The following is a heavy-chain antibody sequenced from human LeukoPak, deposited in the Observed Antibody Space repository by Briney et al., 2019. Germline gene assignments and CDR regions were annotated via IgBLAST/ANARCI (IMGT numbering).Heavy chain of an antibody. Sequence: SETLSLTCTVSGGSFRSGSYYWSWIRQPPGKGLEWIGYIYYGGSTNYNPSLKSRVTISVDTSKNQFSLKLSSVTAADTAVFYCARGYCSAGSCQFDYWGQGTLVTVSS. V-gene: IGHV4-61*01. J-gene: IGHJ4*02. CDR3: ARGYCSAGSCQFDY. CDR1: GGSFRSGSYY. D-gene: IGHD2-15*01. CDR2: IYYGGST.